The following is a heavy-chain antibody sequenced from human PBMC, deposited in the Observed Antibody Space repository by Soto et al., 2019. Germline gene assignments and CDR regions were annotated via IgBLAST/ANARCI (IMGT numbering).Heavy chain of an antibody. Sequence: ASVKVSCKASGNTFTNFGVTWVRQAPGQGLEWMGWIGAYTDDPNCAQKFQGRVTMTIDTSTSTAYLDLRSLTSDDTAVYYCARVIPGAEAWFDPWGQGTLVTVSS. V-gene: IGHV1-18*01. CDR2: IGAYTDDP. CDR1: GNTFTNFG. J-gene: IGHJ5*02. D-gene: IGHD2-2*01. CDR3: ARVIPGAEAWFDP.